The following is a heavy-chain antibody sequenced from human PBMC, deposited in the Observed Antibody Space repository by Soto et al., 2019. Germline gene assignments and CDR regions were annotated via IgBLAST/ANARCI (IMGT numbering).Heavy chain of an antibody. D-gene: IGHD3-22*01. V-gene: IGHV1-69*08. CDR1: GGTFSSYT. J-gene: IGHJ3*02. CDR2: IIPILGIA. Sequence: QVQLVQSGAEVKKPGSSVKVSCKASGGTFSSYTISWVRQAPGQGLEWMGRIIPILGIANYAQKFQGRVTITADKSTSTAYMELSSLRSEDTAVYYCAREGYYDSSGWGAFDIWGQRTMVTVSS. CDR3: AREGYYDSSGWGAFDI.